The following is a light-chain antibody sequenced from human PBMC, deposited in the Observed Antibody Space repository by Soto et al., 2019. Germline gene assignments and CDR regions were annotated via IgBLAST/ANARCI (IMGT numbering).Light chain of an antibody. CDR3: AAWDDSLNGVV. Sequence: QSALTQPPSASGTPGQGITISCSGSSSNIGANTVNWYQQLPGTAPKLLIYSTNEWPSGVPDRISGSKSGTSASLAISGLQSEDEADYHCAAWDDSLNGVVFGGGTQLTVL. CDR2: STN. CDR1: SSNIGANT. V-gene: IGLV1-44*01. J-gene: IGLJ2*01.